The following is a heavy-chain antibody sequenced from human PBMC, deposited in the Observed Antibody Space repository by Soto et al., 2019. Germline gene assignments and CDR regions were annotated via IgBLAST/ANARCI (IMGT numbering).Heavy chain of an antibody. CDR3: ARACSSNSCYDVFDY. CDR2: IYTSGST. V-gene: IGHV4-4*07. Sequence: SETLSLTCTVSGGSISSYYWSWIRQPAGKGLEWIGRIYTSGSTNYNTSLKSRVTMSVDTSKNQFSLKLSSVTAADTAVYSCARACSSNSCYDVFDYWGQGTLVAVSS. D-gene: IGHD2-2*01. J-gene: IGHJ4*02. CDR1: GGSISSYY.